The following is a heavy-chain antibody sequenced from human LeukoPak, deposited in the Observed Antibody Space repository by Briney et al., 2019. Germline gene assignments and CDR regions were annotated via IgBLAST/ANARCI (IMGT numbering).Heavy chain of an antibody. CDR1: AFTFTTYA. CDR3: ARLSGTSGTTSRVLHY. D-gene: IGHD1-1*01. V-gene: IGHV3-23*01. CDR2: ISGGGDAT. J-gene: IGHJ4*02. Sequence: PGGSLSLYCAASAFTFTTYAMIWLRRAPGKGLKWVSAISGGGDATYYTDFVKGRFTISRDNSENTVYLQVNSLRAEDTAVYYCARLSGTSGTTSRVLHYWGQGALVAVSS.